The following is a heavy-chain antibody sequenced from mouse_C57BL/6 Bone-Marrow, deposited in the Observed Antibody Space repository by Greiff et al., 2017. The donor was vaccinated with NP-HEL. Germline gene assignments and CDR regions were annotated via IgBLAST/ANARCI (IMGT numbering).Heavy chain of an antibody. CDR2: IYPGNSDT. Sequence: EVQVVESGTVLARPGASVKMSCKTSGYTFTSYWMHWVKQRPGQGLEWIGAIYPGNSDTSYNQKFKGKAKLTAVTSASTAYMELSSLTNEDSAVYYCTRTYGSSYAMDYWGQGTSVTVSS. CDR3: TRTYGSSYAMDY. D-gene: IGHD1-1*01. CDR1: GYTFTSYW. V-gene: IGHV1-5*01. J-gene: IGHJ4*01.